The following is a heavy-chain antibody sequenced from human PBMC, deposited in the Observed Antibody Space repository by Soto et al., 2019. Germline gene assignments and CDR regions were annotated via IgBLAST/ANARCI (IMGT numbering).Heavy chain of an antibody. D-gene: IGHD3-22*01. J-gene: IGHJ4*02. CDR3: AHRMSSGYYYVEAFDY. CDR1: GFSLSTSGVG. V-gene: IGHV2-5*02. CDR2: IYWDDDK. Sequence: QMTLKESGPTLVKPTQTLTLTCTFSGFSLSTSGVGVGWIRQPPGKALEWLALIYWDDDKRYSPSLKSRLTITNDTSKNQVVLTMTNMDPVDTATYYCAHRMSSGYYYVEAFDYWGQGTLVTVSS.